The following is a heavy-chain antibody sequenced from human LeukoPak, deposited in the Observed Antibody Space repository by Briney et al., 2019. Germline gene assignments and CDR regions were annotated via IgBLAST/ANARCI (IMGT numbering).Heavy chain of an antibody. V-gene: IGHV3-23*01. J-gene: IGHJ4*02. D-gene: IGHD1-26*01. CDR2: ISASGGNS. CDR3: ARDIELSC. Sequence: GGSLRLSCEASGFTFSTSAMSWVRQASGRGLEWVSLISASGGNSYYADSVKGRFTVSRDSSKNTLHLQMNSLRAEDTAVYYCARDIELSCWGQGTLVTVSS. CDR1: GFTFSTSA.